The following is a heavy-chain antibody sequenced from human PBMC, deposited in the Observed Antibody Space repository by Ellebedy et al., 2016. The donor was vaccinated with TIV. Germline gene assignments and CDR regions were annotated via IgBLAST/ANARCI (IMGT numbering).Heavy chain of an antibody. CDR2: IIPIFGTA. CDR1: GGTFSSYA. Sequence: SVKVSCXASGGTFSSYAISWVRQAPGQGLEWMGGIIPIFGTANYAQKFQGRVTITADESTSTAYMELSSLRSEDTAVYYCAGSSYYYDSSGYWLSWFDPWGQGTLVTVSS. V-gene: IGHV1-69*13. CDR3: AGSSYYYDSSGYWLSWFDP. D-gene: IGHD3-22*01. J-gene: IGHJ5*02.